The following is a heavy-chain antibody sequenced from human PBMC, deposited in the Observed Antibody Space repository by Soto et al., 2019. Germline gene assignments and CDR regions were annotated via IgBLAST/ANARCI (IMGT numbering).Heavy chain of an antibody. V-gene: IGHV1-3*01. Sequence: QVRLVQDGAEVKKPGASVKLSCKASGYTFTTYAVHWVRQAPGQSLEWMGWMNAGNGNTKYSQKFQDRVTLSIDTSARKAYMQLNCLTSEDTAIDYCARASAQLGGFWFDHWGQGALVTVSS. J-gene: IGHJ5*02. CDR3: ARASAQLGGFWFDH. D-gene: IGHD3-16*01. CDR1: GYTFTTYA. CDR2: MNAGNGNT.